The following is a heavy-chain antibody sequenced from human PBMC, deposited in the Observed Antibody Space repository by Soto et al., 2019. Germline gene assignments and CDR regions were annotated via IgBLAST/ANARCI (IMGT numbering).Heavy chain of an antibody. CDR2: MNPNSGNT. Sequence: ASVKVSCKASGYTFTSYDINWVRQATGQGLEWMGWMNPNSGNTGYAQKFQGRVTMTRNTSISTAYMELSSLRSEDTAVYYCARAGFLVWLLFQNYYYYYYMDVWGKGTTVTVSS. CDR3: ARAGFLVWLLFQNYYYYYYMDV. D-gene: IGHD3-3*01. J-gene: IGHJ6*03. V-gene: IGHV1-8*01. CDR1: GYTFTSYD.